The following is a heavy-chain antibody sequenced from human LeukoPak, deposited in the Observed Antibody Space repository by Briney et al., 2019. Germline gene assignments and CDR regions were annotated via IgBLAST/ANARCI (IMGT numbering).Heavy chain of an antibody. D-gene: IGHD5-12*01. CDR3: TRGYAGIDY. J-gene: IGHJ4*02. Sequence: PGGSLRLSCAASGFTFSSYWMHWVRQAPGKGLVWVSRIDTDGSSTTYADPVKGRFTASRDNAKNTLYLQMNSLRAEDTAVYYCTRGYAGIDYWGQGTLVTVSS. CDR2: IDTDGSST. CDR1: GFTFSSYW. V-gene: IGHV3-74*01.